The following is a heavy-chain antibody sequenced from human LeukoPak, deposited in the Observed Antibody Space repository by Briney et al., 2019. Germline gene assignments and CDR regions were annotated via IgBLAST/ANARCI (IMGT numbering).Heavy chain of an antibody. CDR1: GGSISSYY. V-gene: IGHV4-59*01. CDR2: IYYSGST. D-gene: IGHD1-26*01. J-gene: IGHJ6*02. Sequence: SETPSLTCTVSGGSISSYYWSWIRQPPGKGLEWIGYIYYSGSTNYNPSLKSRVTISVDTSKNQFSLKLSSVTAADTAVYYCARDRSWDYYYGMDVWGQGTTVTVSS. CDR3: ARDRSWDYYYGMDV.